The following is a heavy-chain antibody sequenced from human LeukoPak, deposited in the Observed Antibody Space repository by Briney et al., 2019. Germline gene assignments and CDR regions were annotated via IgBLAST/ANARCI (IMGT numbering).Heavy chain of an antibody. D-gene: IGHD3-10*01. V-gene: IGHV5-51*01. CDR2: VFPGDSGT. Sequence: GESLKIYCKGSGYSFTNYWIGWVRQMPGKGLEWMGIVFPGDSGTRYSPSFQGQVTISADKSISTAYLQWSSLKASDTAMFYCTRHTDIYASPDYWGQGTLVTVSS. CDR1: GYSFTNYW. CDR3: TRHTDIYASPDY. J-gene: IGHJ4*02.